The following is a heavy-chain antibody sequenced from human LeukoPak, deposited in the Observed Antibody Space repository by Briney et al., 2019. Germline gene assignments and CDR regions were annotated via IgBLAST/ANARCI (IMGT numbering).Heavy chain of an antibody. D-gene: IGHD3-3*01. Sequence: EASVKVSCKASGYTFTGYYMHWVRQAPGQGLEWMGWINPNSGGTNYAQKFQGRVTMTRDTSISTAYMELSRLRSDDTAEYYCARAFTIFGVVIKIRAFDIWGQGTMVTVSS. CDR1: GYTFTGYY. CDR2: INPNSGGT. J-gene: IGHJ3*02. V-gene: IGHV1-2*02. CDR3: ARAFTIFGVVIKIRAFDI.